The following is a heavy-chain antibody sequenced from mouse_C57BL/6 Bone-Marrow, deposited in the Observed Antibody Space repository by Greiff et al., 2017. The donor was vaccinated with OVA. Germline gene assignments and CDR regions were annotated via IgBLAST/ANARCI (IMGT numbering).Heavy chain of an antibody. J-gene: IGHJ1*03. CDR2: IYPGNGDT. V-gene: IGHV1-5*01. D-gene: IGHD2-5*01. CDR1: GYAFTSYW. Sequence: VQLQQSGTVLARPGASVKMSCKTSGYAFTSYWMNWVKQRPGKGLEWIGAIYPGNGDTSYNQKFKGKAKLTAVTSASTAYMELSSLTNEDAAVYYCTRLYSKNWYFDVWGTGTTVTVSS. CDR3: TRLYSKNWYFDV.